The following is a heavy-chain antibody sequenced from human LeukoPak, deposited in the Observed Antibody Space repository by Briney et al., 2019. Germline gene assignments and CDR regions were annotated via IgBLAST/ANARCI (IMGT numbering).Heavy chain of an antibody. J-gene: IGHJ6*02. CDR3: AKEMIAVADYYYGMDV. D-gene: IGHD6-19*01. CDR1: GFTFSSYG. Sequence: GGSLRLSCAASGFTFSSYGMHWVRQAPGKRLEWVAVISYDGSNKYYADSVKGRFTISRDNSKNTLYLQMNSLRAEDTAVYYCAKEMIAVADYYYGMDVWGQGTTVTVSS. V-gene: IGHV3-30*18. CDR2: ISYDGSNK.